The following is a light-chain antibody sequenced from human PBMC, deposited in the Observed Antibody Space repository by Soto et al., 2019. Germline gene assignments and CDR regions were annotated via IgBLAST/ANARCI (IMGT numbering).Light chain of an antibody. V-gene: IGLV2-8*01. J-gene: IGLJ2*01. Sequence: QSALTQPPSASGSPGQSVTISCTGTSSDVGYYNYVSWYQQHPGKAPKLIIYEVDKRPSGVPDRFSGSKSGNTASLTVSGLQAEYEAEYYCTSYAVGINVVFGGGTKLTV. CDR2: EVD. CDR1: SSDVGYYNY. CDR3: TSYAVGINVV.